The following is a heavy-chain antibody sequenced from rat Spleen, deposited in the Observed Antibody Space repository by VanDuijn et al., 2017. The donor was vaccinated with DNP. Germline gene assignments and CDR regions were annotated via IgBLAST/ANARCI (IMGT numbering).Heavy chain of an antibody. J-gene: IGHJ1*01. CDR1: GFTFSNAW. V-gene: IGHV6-8*01. Sequence: EVQLVETGGSLVQPGKSLKLTCATSGFTFSNAWIHWVRQSPEKQLEWVAQIKAKSNNYATYYAESVKGRFTISRDDSKGSVYLQMNSLKEEDTAIYYCTWNDNYWYFDFWGPGTMVTVSS. CDR2: IKAKSNNYAT. D-gene: IGHD1-7*01. CDR3: TWNDNYWYFDF.